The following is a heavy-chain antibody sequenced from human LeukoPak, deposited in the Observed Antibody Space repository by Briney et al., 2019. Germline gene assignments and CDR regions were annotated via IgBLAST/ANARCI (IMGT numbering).Heavy chain of an antibody. V-gene: IGHV3-21*01. CDR3: VRIPNGANFPNWFDP. CDR2: ISGKSNNI. D-gene: IGHD4/OR15-4a*01. Sequence: GGSLRLSCAASGFTFSNYNMNWVRRAPGKGLEWVSSISGKSNNIYYADSVKGRFTISRDNTKNSLYLQMNSLRAEDTAMYYCVRIPNGANFPNWFDPWGEGTLVTVSS. J-gene: IGHJ5*02. CDR1: GFTFSNYN.